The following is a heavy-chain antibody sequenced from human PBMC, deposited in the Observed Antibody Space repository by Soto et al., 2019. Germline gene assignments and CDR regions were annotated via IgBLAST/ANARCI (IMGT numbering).Heavy chain of an antibody. V-gene: IGHV1-69*01. D-gene: IGHD4-17*01. J-gene: IGHJ4*02. CDR1: GGTFSSHS. CDR2: AISLCGTA. Sequence: VQLMQSGAEVKKPGSSVKVSCKASGGTFSSHSINWVRQAPGQGLEWMGGAISLCGTANYAHNFKGRVTITADQSTSTAYMELNSLRSDDTAVYYCAREVGYGDFSAALLDWGQGTLVTVSS. CDR3: AREVGYGDFSAALLD.